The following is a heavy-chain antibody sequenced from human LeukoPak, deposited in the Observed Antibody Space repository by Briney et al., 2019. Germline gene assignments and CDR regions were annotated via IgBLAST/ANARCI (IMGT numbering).Heavy chain of an antibody. CDR1: GGSISSSSYY. CDR2: IYYSGST. Sequence: KTSETLSLTCTVSGGSISSSSYYWGWIRQPPGKGLEWIGSIYYSGSTYYNPSLKSRVTISVDTSKNQFSLKLSSVTAADTAVYYCARDLDASILEEAQTRYFDYWGQGTLVTVSS. V-gene: IGHV4-39*07. J-gene: IGHJ4*02. D-gene: IGHD2-21*01. CDR3: ARDLDASILEEAQTRYFDY.